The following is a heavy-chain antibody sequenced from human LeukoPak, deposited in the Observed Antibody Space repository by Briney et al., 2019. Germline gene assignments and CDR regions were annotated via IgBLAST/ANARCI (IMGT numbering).Heavy chain of an antibody. CDR2: ISYDGSNK. D-gene: IGHD6-19*01. Sequence: PGGSLRLSCAASGCTFSSYGMHWVRQAPGKGLEWVAVISYDGSNKYYADSVKGRFTISRDNSKNTLYLQMNSLRAEDTAVYYCAKWAVAGITDYWGQGTLVTVSS. CDR1: GCTFSSYG. V-gene: IGHV3-30*18. CDR3: AKWAVAGITDY. J-gene: IGHJ4*02.